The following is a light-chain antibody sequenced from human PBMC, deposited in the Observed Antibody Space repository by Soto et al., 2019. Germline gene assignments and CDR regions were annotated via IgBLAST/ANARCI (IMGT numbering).Light chain of an antibody. CDR1: NIGSKS. J-gene: IGLJ3*02. V-gene: IGLV3-21*02. Sequence: SYELTQPPSLSLAPGQTATITCGGNNIGSKSVHWYQHEPGQAPVLVVYDDSDRPSGIPERFSGSNSGNTAALTISRVEAGDEADYYCQVWDGSSDHEEWVFGGGTKLTVL. CDR3: QVWDGSSDHEEWV. CDR2: DDS.